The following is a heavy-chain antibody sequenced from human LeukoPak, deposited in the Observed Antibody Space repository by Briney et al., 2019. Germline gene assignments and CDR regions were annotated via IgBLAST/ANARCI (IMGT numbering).Heavy chain of an antibody. J-gene: IGHJ5*02. CDR2: IYYTGTT. D-gene: IGHD3-10*01. CDR3: ARHDYYGSLNWFDP. CDR1: GGSLNSPNYY. V-gene: IGHV4-39*01. Sequence: SETLSLTCIVSGGSLNSPNYYCGWIRQPPGKGLEWIGTIYYTGTTYYNPSLKSRLTISVDTSKNQFSLKLTSVTAADTAVYYCARHDYYGSLNWFDPWGQGTLITVSS.